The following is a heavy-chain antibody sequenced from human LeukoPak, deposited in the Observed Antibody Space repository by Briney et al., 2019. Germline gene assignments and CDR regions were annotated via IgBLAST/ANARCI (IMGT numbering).Heavy chain of an antibody. CDR1: GFTFSSYG. J-gene: IGHJ5*02. D-gene: IGHD3-22*01. V-gene: IGHV3-30*03. CDR2: ISDDGSNK. Sequence: GGSLRLSCAASGFTFSSYGMHWVRQAPGKGLEWVAVISDDGSNKYYGDSVKGRFTISRDNSKNTLYLQMNSLRSEDTAVYYCARDPLYYYDSSGYYGNNWFDPWGQGTLVTVSS. CDR3: ARDPLYYYDSSGYYGNNWFDP.